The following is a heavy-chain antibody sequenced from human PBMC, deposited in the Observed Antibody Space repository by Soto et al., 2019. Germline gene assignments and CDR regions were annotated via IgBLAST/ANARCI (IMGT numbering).Heavy chain of an antibody. J-gene: IGHJ4*01. CDR3: ARATTVVTPFDY. Sequence: HVQRVQSGAEVKKPGSSVKVSCKASGGTFSSYAISWVRQAPGQGLEWMGGIIPIFGTANYAQQFQGRVTIPADESKSTAYMELSSLRSEDTAVYYCARATTVVTPFDYWGHGTLVTVSS. V-gene: IGHV1-69*01. CDR1: GGTFSSYA. D-gene: IGHD4-17*01. CDR2: IIPIFGTA.